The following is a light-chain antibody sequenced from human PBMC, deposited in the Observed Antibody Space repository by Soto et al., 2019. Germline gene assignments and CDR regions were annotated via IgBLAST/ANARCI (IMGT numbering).Light chain of an antibody. J-gene: IGKJ1*01. V-gene: IGKV3-20*01. CDR2: GAS. Sequence: EIVLTQSPGTLSLSPGERATLSCRASQSVSSSYLAWYQQKPGQAPRLLIYGASSRATGIPDRFSGSGSGTDCTLTISRLEPEDFAVYYCQQYGSSPRTFGQGAKVAIK. CDR1: QSVSSSY. CDR3: QQYGSSPRT.